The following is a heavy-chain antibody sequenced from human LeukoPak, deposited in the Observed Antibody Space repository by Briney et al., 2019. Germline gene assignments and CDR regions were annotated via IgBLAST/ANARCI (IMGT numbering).Heavy chain of an antibody. CDR2: MNPNSGNT. D-gene: IGHD2-2*01. V-gene: IGHV1-8*03. J-gene: IGHJ5*02. Sequence: GASVKVSCKASGYTFTRFDINWVRQATGQGLECMGWMNPNSGNTGYAQKFQGRVTITRNTSISTAYMELSSLRSEDTAVYYCARSPPIVVVPAATNWFDPWGQGTLVTVSS. CDR3: ARSPPIVVVPAATNWFDP. CDR1: GYTFTRFD.